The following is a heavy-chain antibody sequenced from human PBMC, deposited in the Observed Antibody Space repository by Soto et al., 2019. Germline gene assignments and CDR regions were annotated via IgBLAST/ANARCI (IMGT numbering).Heavy chain of an antibody. D-gene: IGHD5-18*01. CDR2: IIPIFGTA. CDR3: ARASYGYYAFDI. CDR1: GGTFSSYA. J-gene: IGHJ3*02. Sequence: SVKVSSKASGGTFSSYAISWVRQAPGQGLEWMGGIIPIFGTANYAQKFQGRVTITADESTSTAYMELSSLRSEDTAVYYCARASYGYYAFDIWGQGTMVTVSS. V-gene: IGHV1-69*13.